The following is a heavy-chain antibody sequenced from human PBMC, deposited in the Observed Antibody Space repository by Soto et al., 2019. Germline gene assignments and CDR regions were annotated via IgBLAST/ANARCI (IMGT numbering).Heavy chain of an antibody. J-gene: IGHJ5*02. Sequence: SETLSLTCAVYGGSFSGYYWSWIRQPPGKGLEWIGEINHSGSTNYNPSLKSRVTISVDTSKNQFSLKLSSVTAADTAVYYCARVGYSYGYQNNWFDPWGQGTLVTVS. CDR3: ARVGYSYGYQNNWFDP. D-gene: IGHD5-18*01. CDR1: GGSFSGYY. CDR2: INHSGST. V-gene: IGHV4-34*01.